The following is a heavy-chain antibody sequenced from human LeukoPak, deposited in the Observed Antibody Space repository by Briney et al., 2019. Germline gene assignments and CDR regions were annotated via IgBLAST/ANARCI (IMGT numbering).Heavy chain of an antibody. CDR2: IKPDNGDT. D-gene: IGHD7-27*01. CDR1: GYTFTGYY. CDR3: ARFDQDWGTFDY. V-gene: IGHV1-2*02. Sequence: ASLKVSCKASGYTFTGYYMHWVRQAPGQSLEWMGWIKPDNGDTNYVQKFQGRVTMTRDTSITTAYMELSLRSDDTTVYYCARFDQDWGTFDYWGQGTVVTVSS. J-gene: IGHJ4*02.